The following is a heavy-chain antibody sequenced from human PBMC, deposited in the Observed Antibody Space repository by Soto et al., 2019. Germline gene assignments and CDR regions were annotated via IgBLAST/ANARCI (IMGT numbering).Heavy chain of an antibody. CDR2: ISGSGGST. Sequence: GGSLRLSCAASGFTFSSYAMSWVRQAPGKGLEWVSAISGSGGSTYYADSVKGRFTISRDNSKNTLYLQMNSLRAEDTAVYYCAKDSPLAVSGGYCSGGSCHDYYYYGMDVWGQGTTVTVSS. J-gene: IGHJ6*02. CDR3: AKDSPLAVSGGYCSGGSCHDYYYYGMDV. V-gene: IGHV3-23*01. D-gene: IGHD2-15*01. CDR1: GFTFSSYA.